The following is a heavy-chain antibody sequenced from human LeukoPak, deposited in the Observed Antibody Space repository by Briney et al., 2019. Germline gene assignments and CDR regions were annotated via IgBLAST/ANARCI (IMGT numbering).Heavy chain of an antibody. CDR2: ISAYNGNT. CDR3: AILLWFGHARGTTLNGMDV. CDR1: GYTFTSYG. Sequence: ASVKVSCKASGYTFTSYGISWVRQAPGQGLEWTGWISAYNGNTNYAQKLQGRVTMTTDTSTSTAYMELRSLRSDDTAVYYCAILLWFGHARGTTLNGMDVWGQGTPVTVSS. D-gene: IGHD3-10*01. V-gene: IGHV1-18*01. J-gene: IGHJ6*02.